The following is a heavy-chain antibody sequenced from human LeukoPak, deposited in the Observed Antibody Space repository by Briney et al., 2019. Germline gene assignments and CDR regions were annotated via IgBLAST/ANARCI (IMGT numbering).Heavy chain of an antibody. CDR3: TTSTHYYGSGSRYRSSFDY. J-gene: IGHJ4*02. Sequence: GGSLRLSCAVSGFTSSNAWMSWVRQAPGNGLGWVGRIKSKTAGGTTDYAAPVKGRFTISRDDSKNTLYLQMNSLKTEDTAVYFCTTSTHYYGSGSRYRSSFDYWGQGTLFTVSS. D-gene: IGHD3-10*01. CDR2: IKSKTAGGTT. CDR1: GFTSSNAW. V-gene: IGHV3-15*01.